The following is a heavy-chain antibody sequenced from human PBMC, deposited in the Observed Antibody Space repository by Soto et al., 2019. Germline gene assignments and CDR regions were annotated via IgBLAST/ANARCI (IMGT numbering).Heavy chain of an antibody. V-gene: IGHV3-21*01. Sequence: GGSLRLSCAASGFTFSSYSMNWVRQAPGKGLEWVSSISSSSSYIYYADSVKGRFTISRDNAKNSLYLQMNSLRAEDTAVYYCARDNRPFYSSGPTFDYWGQGTLVTVSS. CDR3: ARDNRPFYSSGPTFDY. CDR1: GFTFSSYS. D-gene: IGHD6-19*01. CDR2: ISSSSSYI. J-gene: IGHJ4*02.